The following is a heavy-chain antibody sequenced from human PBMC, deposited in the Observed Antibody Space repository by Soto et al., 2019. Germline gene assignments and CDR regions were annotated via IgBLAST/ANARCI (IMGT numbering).Heavy chain of an antibody. CDR2: ISGSGGTT. V-gene: IGHV3-23*01. CDR3: AMRKLSNDYIHSLFDF. D-gene: IGHD4-4*01. J-gene: IGHJ4*02. Sequence: PGGSLRLSCAASGFTFRNNAMNWVRQAPGKGLEWVSAISGSGGTTHYTDSVKGRFTISRDNSKNTLYLQMNSLRAEDTAVYYCAMRKLSNDYIHSLFDFWGQGTLVTGAS. CDR1: GFTFRNNA.